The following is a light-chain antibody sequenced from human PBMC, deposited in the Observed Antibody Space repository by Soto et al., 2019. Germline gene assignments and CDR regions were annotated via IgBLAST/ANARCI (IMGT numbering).Light chain of an antibody. V-gene: IGKV3-15*01. J-gene: IGKJ2*01. Sequence: ETVLTQSPATLSVSPGGRATLTCRSSQSVGTKLAWYHQKPGQAPRLLISGASSRATGIPARFSGSGSGTEFTLSISRVEPEDFAVYYCQQYDASPITFGQGTKLEIK. CDR3: QQYDASPIT. CDR2: GAS. CDR1: QSVGTK.